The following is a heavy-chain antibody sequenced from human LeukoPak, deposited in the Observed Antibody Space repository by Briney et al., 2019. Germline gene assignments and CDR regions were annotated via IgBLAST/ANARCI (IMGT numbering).Heavy chain of an antibody. CDR1: GYSFTSYW. CDR2: IYLGDSDT. CDR3: ARGLSGSYYDGFDI. D-gene: IGHD1-26*01. Sequence: GESLKISCKGSGYSFTSYWIGWVRQMPGKDLEWMGIIYLGDSDTKYSPSFQGQVTISADKSINTAYLQWSSLKAPDTAMYYCARGLSGSYYDGFDIWGQGTMVTVSS. V-gene: IGHV5-51*01. J-gene: IGHJ3*02.